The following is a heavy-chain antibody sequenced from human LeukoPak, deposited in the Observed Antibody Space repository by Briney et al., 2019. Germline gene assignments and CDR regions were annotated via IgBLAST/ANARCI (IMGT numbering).Heavy chain of an antibody. CDR1: GFTFSSYN. CDR3: ATAAAKGNDY. CDR2: ISSSSSYI. J-gene: IGHJ4*02. D-gene: IGHD6-13*01. Sequence: GGSLRLSCAASGFTFSSYNMNWVRQAPGKGLEWVSSISSSSSYIYYADSVKGRFTISRDNAKNSLYLQMNSLRAEDTAVYYCATAAAKGNDYWGQGTLVTVSS. V-gene: IGHV3-21*01.